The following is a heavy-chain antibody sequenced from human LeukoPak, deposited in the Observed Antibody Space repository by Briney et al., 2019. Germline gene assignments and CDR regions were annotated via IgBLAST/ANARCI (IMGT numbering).Heavy chain of an antibody. Sequence: GGSLRLSCSASGFTFSKYDMHWVRQAPGKGLEWLAVISHDGMNKRYVDSVKGRFSVSRDNSKNTLYLQMNSLRAEDTAVYYCASIVLLWFEESLIAAGNVDMDVWGKGTTVTVSS. CDR1: GFTFSKYD. V-gene: IGHV3-30*03. D-gene: IGHD3-10*01. CDR2: ISHDGMNK. CDR3: ASIVLLWFEESLIAAGNVDMDV. J-gene: IGHJ6*03.